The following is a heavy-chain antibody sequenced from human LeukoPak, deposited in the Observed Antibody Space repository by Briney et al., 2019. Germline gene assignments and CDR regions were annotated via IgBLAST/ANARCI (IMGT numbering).Heavy chain of an antibody. CDR2: ISGSGGST. CDR3: AKEDGDYGIYYYYGMDV. V-gene: IGHV3-23*01. CDR1: GFTFSSYA. J-gene: IGHJ6*02. Sequence: GGSLRLSCAASGFTFSSYAMSWVRQAPGKGLEWVSAISGSGGSTYCADSVKGRFTISRDNSKNTLYLQMNRLRAEDTAVYYCAKEDGDYGIYYYYGMDVWGQGTTVTVSS. D-gene: IGHD4-17*01.